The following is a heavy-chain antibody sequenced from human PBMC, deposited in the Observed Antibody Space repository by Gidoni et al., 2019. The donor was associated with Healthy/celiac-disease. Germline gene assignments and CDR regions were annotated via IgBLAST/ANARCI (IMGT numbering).Heavy chain of an antibody. D-gene: IGHD6-19*01. Sequence: EVQLVDSGGGLVQPGSSLSLSCASSRFTAADYALHWVRHAPGKGLEWVAGISWNSGSIGNADSGKGRFTISRENAKNSLYLQMNRLRAEDTALEYCAKAPYSSGWYVPGGYFQHWGQGTLVTVSS. V-gene: IGHV3-9*02. CDR2: ISWNSGSI. J-gene: IGHJ1*01. CDR3: AKAPYSSGWYVPGGYFQH. CDR1: RFTAADYA.